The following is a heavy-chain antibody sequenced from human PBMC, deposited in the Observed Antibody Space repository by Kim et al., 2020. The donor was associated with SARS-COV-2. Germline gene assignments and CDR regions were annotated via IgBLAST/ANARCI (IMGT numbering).Heavy chain of an antibody. Sequence: GGSLRLSCAASGFTLSRYTMHWVRQAPGKGLEWVAVTSYDGSNKDYADSVKGRFTISRDNSKNTLYLQMDSLRVEDTAVYYCARAQYYSDTTPYSGYF. D-gene: IGHD3-22*01. CDR3: ARAQYYSDTTPYSGYF. J-gene: IGHJ1*01. CDR2: TSYDGSNK. CDR1: GFTLSRYT. V-gene: IGHV3-30*04.